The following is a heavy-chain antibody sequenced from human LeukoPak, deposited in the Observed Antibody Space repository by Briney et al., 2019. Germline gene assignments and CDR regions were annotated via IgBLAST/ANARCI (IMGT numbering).Heavy chain of an antibody. CDR2: ISGSGGST. V-gene: IGHV3-23*01. D-gene: IGHD2-15*01. CDR1: GFTFSGYA. CDR3: AKVNTEGIVVVVAALYYFDY. J-gene: IGHJ4*02. Sequence: GGSLRLSCAASGFTFSGYAMSWVRQAPGKGLEWVSAISGSGGSTYYADSVKGRFTISRDNSKNTLYLQMNSLRAEDTAVYYCAKVNTEGIVVVVAALYYFDYRGQGTLVTVSS.